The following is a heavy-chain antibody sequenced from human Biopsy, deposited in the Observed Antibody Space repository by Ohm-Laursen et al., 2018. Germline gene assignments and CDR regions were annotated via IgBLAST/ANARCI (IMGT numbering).Heavy chain of an antibody. Sequence: GTLSLTCTVSGGSISAYHWCWIRKFPGKGLEWLGYLSSTGGITSNPSLNGRATMSPDPSKNHIYLRLIYVTAADMAVYSRARMPHFDSWGQGTLVPVSS. D-gene: IGHD2-2*01. CDR1: GGSISAYH. CDR2: LSSTGGI. CDR3: ARMPHFDS. V-gene: IGHV4-59*01. J-gene: IGHJ4*02.